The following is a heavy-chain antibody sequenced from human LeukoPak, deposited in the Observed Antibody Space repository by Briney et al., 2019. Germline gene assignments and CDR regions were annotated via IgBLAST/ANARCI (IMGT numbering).Heavy chain of an antibody. CDR3: ATSRQGGYDYVWGSYRLSLNYFDY. J-gene: IGHJ4*02. Sequence: SETLSLTCTVSGGSISSSSYYWGWIRQPPGKGLEWIGSIYYSGSTYYNPSLKSRVTISVDTSKTQFSLKLSSVTAADTAVYYCATSRQGGYDYVWGSYRLSLNYFDYWGQGTLVTVSS. D-gene: IGHD3-16*02. CDR1: GGSISSSSYY. V-gene: IGHV4-39*01. CDR2: IYYSGST.